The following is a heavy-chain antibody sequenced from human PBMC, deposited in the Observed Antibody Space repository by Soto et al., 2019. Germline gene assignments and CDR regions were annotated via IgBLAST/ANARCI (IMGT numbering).Heavy chain of an antibody. V-gene: IGHV5-51*01. CDR1: GYSFPNFW. CDR2: IYPADSDT. CDR3: ARHWHDSTGNYIL. D-gene: IGHD3-22*01. J-gene: IGHJ4*02. Sequence: GESLKMSCKGSGYSFPNFWIGWVRQMPGKGLEWMGIIYPADSDTRYSPSFQGQVTISADTSTKTAYLQWSSLKASDTAMYYCARHWHDSTGNYILWGQGTLVTVSS.